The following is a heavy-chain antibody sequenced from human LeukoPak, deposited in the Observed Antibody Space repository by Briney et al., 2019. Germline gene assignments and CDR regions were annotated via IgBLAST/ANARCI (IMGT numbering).Heavy chain of an antibody. CDR3: ARSVNYDFWSEEASGYYYYYMDG. Sequence: ASVKVSCKASGYTSTSSDTNWVRQANGQGLEWMGWMNPDSGNTGYAQKFQDRVTMTRDTSISTAYMELSSVRAEDTPVYYSARSVNYDFWSEEASGYYYYYMDGCGKGTTVTVSS. CDR2: MNPDSGNT. D-gene: IGHD3-3*01. J-gene: IGHJ6*03. V-gene: IGHV1-8*02. CDR1: GYTSTSSD.